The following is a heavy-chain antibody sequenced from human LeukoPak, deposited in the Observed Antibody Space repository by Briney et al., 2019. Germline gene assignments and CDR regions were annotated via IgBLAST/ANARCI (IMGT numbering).Heavy chain of an antibody. J-gene: IGHJ5*02. CDR1: GGSMTSYY. Sequence: ASETLSLTCTVSGGSMTSYYWSLIRQPAGKGLELIGRIHTSGTTYYTPSLKSRVTMSVDTSKNPFSLRLTSVTAADTAVYYCARGDYYDGGGRNWFDPWGQGTLVTVSS. CDR2: IHTSGTT. D-gene: IGHD3-16*01. V-gene: IGHV4-4*07. CDR3: ARGDYYDGGGRNWFDP.